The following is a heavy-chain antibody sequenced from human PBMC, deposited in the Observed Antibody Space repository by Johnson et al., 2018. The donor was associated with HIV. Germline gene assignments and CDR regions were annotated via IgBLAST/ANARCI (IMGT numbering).Heavy chain of an antibody. V-gene: IGHV3-20*04. CDR2: INWNGGST. Sequence: VQLVESGGGVVRPGGSLRLSCAASGINFDNYGMSWVRQAPGKGLEWVSGINWNGGSTHYADSVRGRFTISRDNAKRSLYLQMNSLRAEDAALYYCARAILDYSNYEDACDIWGQGTMVIVSS. CDR3: ARAILDYSNYEDACDI. J-gene: IGHJ3*02. CDR1: GINFDNYG. D-gene: IGHD4-11*01.